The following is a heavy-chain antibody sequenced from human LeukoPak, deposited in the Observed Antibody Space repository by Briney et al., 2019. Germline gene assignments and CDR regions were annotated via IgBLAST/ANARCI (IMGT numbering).Heavy chain of an antibody. D-gene: IGHD4-17*01. CDR1: SGSISSDGYS. CDR3: ARSTPVTYNFDY. V-gene: IGHV4-30-2*01. Sequence: SETLSLTCAVSSGSISSDGYSWSWIRQPPGKGLEWIGYMYHSGSTYYNPSLKSRVTMSVDRSKNQFSLKLTSVTAADTAVYYCARSTPVTYNFDYWGQGTLVTVSS. CDR2: MYHSGST. J-gene: IGHJ4*02.